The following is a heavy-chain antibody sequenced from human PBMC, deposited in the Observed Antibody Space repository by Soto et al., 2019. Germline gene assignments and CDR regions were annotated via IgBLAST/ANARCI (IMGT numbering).Heavy chain of an antibody. CDR3: ARGQRYCSGGSCLISWFDP. Sequence: AAVKVSCKASGYTFTDYYMHWVRQAPGPGLELMGWMNYNSGGSNYAQKFQRRVTMGRVTSSSSAYMSLSRLRSDDTAVYYCARGQRYCSGGSCLISWFDPCGQGTLVTVSS. CDR1: GYTFTDYY. J-gene: IGHJ5*02. V-gene: IGHV1-2*02. D-gene: IGHD2-15*01. CDR2: MNYNSGGS.